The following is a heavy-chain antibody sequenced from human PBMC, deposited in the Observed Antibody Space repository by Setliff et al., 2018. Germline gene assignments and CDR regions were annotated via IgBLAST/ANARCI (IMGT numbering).Heavy chain of an antibody. CDR3: ARMAVRVASRPSRPLDYYYYMDF. CDR1: GGPISSNNYY. J-gene: IGHJ6*03. V-gene: IGHV4-39*02. Sequence: PSETLSLTCTVSGGPISSNNYYWGWIRQPPGKGLEWIGSINYRGNTHDNPSLRSRVTMSVDTSKSHFSLRLSSLTAADTAVYYCARMAVRVASRPSRPLDYYYYMDFWGKGATVTVSS. D-gene: IGHD6-6*01. CDR2: INYRGNT.